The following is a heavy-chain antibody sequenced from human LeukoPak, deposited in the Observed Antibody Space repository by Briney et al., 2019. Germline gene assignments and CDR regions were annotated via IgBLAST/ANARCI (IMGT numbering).Heavy chain of an antibody. V-gene: IGHV4-31*03. D-gene: IGHD2-2*01. CDR1: GGSISGGGYY. Sequence: SETLSLTCTVSGGSISGGGYYWSWIRQHPGKGLEWIGYIYYSGSTYYNPSLKSRVTISVDTSKNQFSLKLSSVTAADTAVYYCARDTTTDYCSSTSCYRVSYFDYWGQGTLVTVSS. J-gene: IGHJ4*02. CDR2: IYYSGST. CDR3: ARDTTTDYCSSTSCYRVSYFDY.